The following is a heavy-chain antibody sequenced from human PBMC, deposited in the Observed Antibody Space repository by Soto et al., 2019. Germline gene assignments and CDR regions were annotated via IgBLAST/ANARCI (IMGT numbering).Heavy chain of an antibody. CDR1: SCSISSSNW. Sequence: SETLSLTCAVSSCSISSSNWWSWVRQPPGKGLEWIGEIYHSGSTNYNPSLKSRVTISVDKSKNQFPLKLSSVTAADTAVYYCARGPGAGTAMVLSYYYYYMDVWGKGTTVTVSS. CDR3: ARGPGAGTAMVLSYYYYYMDV. J-gene: IGHJ6*03. CDR2: IYHSGST. D-gene: IGHD5-18*01. V-gene: IGHV4-4*02.